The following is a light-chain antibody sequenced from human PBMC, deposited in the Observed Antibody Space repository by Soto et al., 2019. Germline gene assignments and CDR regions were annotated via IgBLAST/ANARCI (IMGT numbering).Light chain of an antibody. CDR2: GAS. CDR1: QTLSNNN. Sequence: EIVLTQSPGTLSLSPGERATLSCRASQTLSNNNVAWFQQKPGQAPRLLMYGASYRAIGTPNRFAGSGSGTDFTLTISRLEPEDFAVYYCQPYGTSSYTFGQGTKLEIK. J-gene: IGKJ2*01. CDR3: QPYGTSSYT. V-gene: IGKV3-20*01.